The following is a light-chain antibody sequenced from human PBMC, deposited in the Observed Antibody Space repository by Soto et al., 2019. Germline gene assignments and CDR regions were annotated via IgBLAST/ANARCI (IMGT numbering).Light chain of an antibody. Sequence: DVEMSLSKKTMSASVGDRVAITWRVSQPSSNWLAWYQRKPWKAPKLLIFDASSLESGVPSRFSGTGSGTDFTHTITYLQALESAPYCCQAFQIQASISFGQGTRLEIK. CDR1: QPSSNW. V-gene: IGKV1-5*01. CDR3: QAFQIQASIS. J-gene: IGKJ5*01. CDR2: DAS.